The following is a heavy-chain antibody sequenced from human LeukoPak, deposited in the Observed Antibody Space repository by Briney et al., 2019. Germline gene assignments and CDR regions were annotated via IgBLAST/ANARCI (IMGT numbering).Heavy chain of an antibody. V-gene: IGHV4-38-2*01. CDR1: GYSLSSGYS. CDR2: IYHSGRT. CDR3: ARVACSGGSCYHSFDY. Sequence: SETLSLTCALSGYSLSSGYSWGWIRQPPGKGLEGIGSIYHSGRTYYNPSLKSRVTISVDTSENQFSLKLSSVTAADTAVYYCARVACSGGSCYHSFDYWGQGTLVTVSS. D-gene: IGHD2-15*01. J-gene: IGHJ4*02.